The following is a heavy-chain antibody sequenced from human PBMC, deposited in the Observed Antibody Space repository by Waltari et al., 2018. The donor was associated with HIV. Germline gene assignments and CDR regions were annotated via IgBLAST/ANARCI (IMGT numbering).Heavy chain of an antibody. CDR2: IYSGGST. CDR1: EILVSNNY. Sequence: EVQLVESGGGLVQPGGSLRLSCAASEILVSNNYMSWVRQAQGKGLEWVSVIYSGGSTYDAESVRGRFTISRDNSKNTLYLQMNSLRVEDTAVYYCARDYRGESGGSPFDYWGQGTLVTVSS. J-gene: IGHJ4*02. V-gene: IGHV3-66*01. D-gene: IGHD2-15*01. CDR3: ARDYRGESGGSPFDY.